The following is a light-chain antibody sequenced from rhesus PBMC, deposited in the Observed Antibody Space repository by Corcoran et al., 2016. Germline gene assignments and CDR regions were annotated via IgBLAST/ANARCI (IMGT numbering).Light chain of an antibody. CDR1: QNIYSN. CDR3: QHYYGDPRT. J-gene: IGKJ1*01. CDR2: AAS. V-gene: IGKV1-44*01. Sequence: DIHLTQSPSALSASVGGRVTISCRASQNIYSNLAWFQQKPGKAPRLLIYAASSLETGIPSRFSGSGSGTEFTLTISSLQPEDSAVYFCQHYYGDPRTFGQGTKVEIK.